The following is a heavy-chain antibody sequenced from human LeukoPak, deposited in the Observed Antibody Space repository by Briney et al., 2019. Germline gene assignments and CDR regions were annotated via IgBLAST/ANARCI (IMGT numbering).Heavy chain of an antibody. J-gene: IGHJ1*01. Sequence: SETLSLTCTVSGGSISSYYWSWIRQPPRKGLEWIGYIYYSGSTNYNPSLKSRVTISVDTSKNQFSLKLSSVTAADTAVYYCARDRLGAAAGYFQHWGQGTLVTVSS. D-gene: IGHD6-13*01. V-gene: IGHV4-59*01. CDR3: ARDRLGAAAGYFQH. CDR1: GGSISSYY. CDR2: IYYSGST.